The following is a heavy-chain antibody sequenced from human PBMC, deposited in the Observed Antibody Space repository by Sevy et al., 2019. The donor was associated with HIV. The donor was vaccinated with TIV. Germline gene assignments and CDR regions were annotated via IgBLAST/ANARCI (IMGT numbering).Heavy chain of an antibody. J-gene: IGHJ6*02. CDR1: GGTFSSYA. CDR2: IIPIFGTA. V-gene: IGHV1-69*13. Sequence: SVKVSCKASGGTFSSYAISWVRQAPGQGLEWMGGIIPIFGTANYAQKFQGRVTITADESTSTAYMELSSLRSEDTAVYYCAREANYYGSGLYYYYGMDVWGQGTTVTVSS. D-gene: IGHD3-10*01. CDR3: AREANYYGSGLYYYYGMDV.